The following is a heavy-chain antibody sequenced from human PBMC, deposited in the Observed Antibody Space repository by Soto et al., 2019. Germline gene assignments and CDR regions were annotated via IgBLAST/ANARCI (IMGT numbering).Heavy chain of an antibody. J-gene: IGHJ6*02. Sequence: QVQLVESGGGVVQPGRSLRLSCAASGFTFSSYGMHWVRQAPGKGLEWVAVIWYNGSDKKYADSVKGRFTISRDNSEKSLYLQMNSLRAEDTAVYYCAKDYGDWTGLYYYGMDGWGQGTTVTVSS. CDR2: IWYNGSDK. D-gene: IGHD4-17*01. CDR1: GFTFSSYG. CDR3: AKDYGDWTGLYYYGMDG. V-gene: IGHV3-33*06.